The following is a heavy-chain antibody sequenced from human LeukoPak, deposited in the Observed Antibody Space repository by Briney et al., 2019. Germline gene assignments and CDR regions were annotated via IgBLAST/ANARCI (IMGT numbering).Heavy chain of an antibody. Sequence: SETLSLTCTVSGGSISSSSYYWGWIRQPPGKGLEWIGSIYYSGSTYYNPSLKSRVTISVDASKNQFSLKLSSVTAADTAVYYCARLSGGYDFYYYYGMDVWGQGTTVTVSS. J-gene: IGHJ6*02. CDR1: GGSISSSSYY. D-gene: IGHD5-12*01. CDR3: ARLSGGYDFYYYYGMDV. CDR2: IYYSGST. V-gene: IGHV4-39*07.